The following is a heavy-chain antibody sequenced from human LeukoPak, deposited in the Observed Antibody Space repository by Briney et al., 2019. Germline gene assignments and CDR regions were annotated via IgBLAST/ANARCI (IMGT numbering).Heavy chain of an antibody. CDR1: GFSFRTYN. J-gene: IGHJ2*01. CDR2: ISSASTYI. D-gene: IGHD3-22*01. V-gene: IGHV3-21*01. Sequence: GGSLRLSCAASGFSFRTYNVNWVRQAPGKGLEWVSSISSASTYIYYADSVKGRFTTSRDNAKNSLYLQMNSLRAEDTAVYYCARDYDYDSSGTPRWYFDLWGRGTLVTVSS. CDR3: ARDYDYDSSGTPRWYFDL.